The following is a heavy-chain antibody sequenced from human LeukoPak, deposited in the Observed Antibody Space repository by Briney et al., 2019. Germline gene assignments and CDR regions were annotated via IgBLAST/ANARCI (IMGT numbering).Heavy chain of an antibody. CDR2: IVVVSGNT. Sequence: SVNVSCQASGFTFTSSAMQWVRQARGQRLEWIGWIVVVSGNTNYAHKFQERVTITRHMSTSTAYRELSSLRSEDTAVYYCAALYCSGGSCYSGAYPWGQGTLVTVSS. J-gene: IGHJ5*02. CDR3: AALYCSGGSCYSGAYP. CDR1: GFTFTSSA. V-gene: IGHV1-58*02. D-gene: IGHD2-15*01.